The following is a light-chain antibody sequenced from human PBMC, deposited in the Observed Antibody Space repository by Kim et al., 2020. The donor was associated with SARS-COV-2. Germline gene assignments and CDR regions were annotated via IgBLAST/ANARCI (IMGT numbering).Light chain of an antibody. Sequence: GDRAPPSCGARQSVDSNSVAWYQQRPGLAPRLLIYDASTRATGVPDRFSGSGSGTDFTLTISRLEPEDFAMYYCQQYGRSRTFGQGTKVDIK. J-gene: IGKJ1*01. CDR2: DAS. CDR3: QQYGRSRT. V-gene: IGKV3D-20*01. CDR1: QSVDSNS.